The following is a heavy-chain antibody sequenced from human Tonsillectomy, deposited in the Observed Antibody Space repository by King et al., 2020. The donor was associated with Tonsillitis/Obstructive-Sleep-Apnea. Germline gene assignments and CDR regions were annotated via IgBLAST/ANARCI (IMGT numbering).Heavy chain of an antibody. V-gene: IGHV3-9*01. J-gene: IGHJ3*02. Sequence: VQLVESGGGLVQPGRSLRLSCAASGFTFDDYAMHWVRQAPGKGLEWVSGISWNSGSIGYADSVKGRFTISRDNAKNSLYLQMNSLRAEDTALYYCAKDILGGYCTNGVCSYAFDICGQGTMVTVSS. D-gene: IGHD2-8*01. CDR1: GFTFDDYA. CDR2: ISWNSGSI. CDR3: AKDILGGYCTNGVCSYAFDI.